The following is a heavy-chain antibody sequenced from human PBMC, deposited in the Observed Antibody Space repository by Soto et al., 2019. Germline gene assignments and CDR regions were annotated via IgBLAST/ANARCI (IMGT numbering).Heavy chain of an antibody. CDR1: GFTFSSYS. CDR2: ISSSSSYI. Sequence: EVQLVESGGGLVKLGGSLRLSCAASGFTFSSYSMNWVRQAPGKGLEWVSSISSSSSYIYYADSVKGRFTISRDNAKNSLYRQMNSLRDEDTAVYYCARDQRITMVRGVIGDAFDIWGQGTMVTVSS. CDR3: ARDQRITMVRGVIGDAFDI. D-gene: IGHD3-10*01. J-gene: IGHJ3*02. V-gene: IGHV3-21*01.